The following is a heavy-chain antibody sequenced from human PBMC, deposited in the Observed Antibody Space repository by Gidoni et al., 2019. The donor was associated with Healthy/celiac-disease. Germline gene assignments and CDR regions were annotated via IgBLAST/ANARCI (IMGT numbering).Heavy chain of an antibody. CDR1: GFTFRSYA. Sequence: QVQLVESGGGVVQPGRSLRLSCAASGFTFRSYAMHWVRQAPGKGLEWVAVISYDGSNKYYADSVKGRFTISRDNSKNTLYLQMNSLRAEDTAVYYCASFIVVVPAALATTTDYWGQGTLVTVSS. J-gene: IGHJ4*02. CDR3: ASFIVVVPAALATTTDY. CDR2: ISYDGSNK. D-gene: IGHD2-2*01. V-gene: IGHV3-30-3*01.